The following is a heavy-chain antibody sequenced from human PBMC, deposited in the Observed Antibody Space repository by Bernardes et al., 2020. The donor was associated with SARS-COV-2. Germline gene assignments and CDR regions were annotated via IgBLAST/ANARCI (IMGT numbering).Heavy chain of an antibody. D-gene: IGHD2-8*01. CDR1: GGSINYYY. J-gene: IGHJ6*02. Sequence: SETLSLTCTVSGGSINYYYWSWIRQPPGKGLEWIGYIYHSGSTNYNPSLKSRVTFSIDKSKNQFSLKLSSVTAADTAVYYCARHGKYCTNGVCQTYYYYAMDVLGQGTTVTVSS. CDR2: IYHSGST. V-gene: IGHV4-59*08. CDR3: ARHGKYCTNGVCQTYYYYAMDV.